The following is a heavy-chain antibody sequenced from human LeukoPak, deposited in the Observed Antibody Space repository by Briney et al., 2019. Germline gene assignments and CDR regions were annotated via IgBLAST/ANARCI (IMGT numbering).Heavy chain of an antibody. V-gene: IGHV3-7*01. CDR1: GFTFSSYG. CDR2: IRHDGSEK. D-gene: IGHD3-22*01. Sequence: PGGSLRLSCAASGFTFSSYGMHWVRQAPGKGLEWVANIRHDGSEKYYVDSVKDRFTISRDNAQNSLYLQMNSLRAEDTAVFYCAKSWGVEYSSGFYIGVDYWGQGTLVTVSS. J-gene: IGHJ4*02. CDR3: AKSWGVEYSSGFYIGVDY.